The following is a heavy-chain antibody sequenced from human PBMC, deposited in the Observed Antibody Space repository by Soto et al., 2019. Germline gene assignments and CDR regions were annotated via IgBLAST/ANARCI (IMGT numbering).Heavy chain of an antibody. J-gene: IGHJ5*02. CDR2: IIPIFGTA. V-gene: IGHV1-69*13. Sequence: SVKVSCKASGGTFSSYAISWVRQAPGQGLEWMGGIIPIFGTANYAQKFQGRVTITADESTSTAYMELSSLRSEDTAVYYCARENLRDGYNPYNWFDPWGQGTLVTVYS. D-gene: IGHD5-12*01. CDR1: GGTFSSYA. CDR3: ARENLRDGYNPYNWFDP.